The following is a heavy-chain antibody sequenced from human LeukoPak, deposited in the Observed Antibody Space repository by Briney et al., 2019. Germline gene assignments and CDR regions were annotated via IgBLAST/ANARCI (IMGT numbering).Heavy chain of an antibody. D-gene: IGHD5-18*01. CDR1: GYTFTGYY. J-gene: IGHJ4*02. Sequence: SSVKVSCKASGYTFTGYYMHWVRQAPGQGLEGMEWINPNSGGTNYAQKFQGRVTMTRDTSISTAYMELSRLRSDDTAVYYCASGSNVDTAMASDYFDYWGQGTLVTVSS. V-gene: IGHV1-2*02. CDR2: INPNSGGT. CDR3: ASGSNVDTAMASDYFDY.